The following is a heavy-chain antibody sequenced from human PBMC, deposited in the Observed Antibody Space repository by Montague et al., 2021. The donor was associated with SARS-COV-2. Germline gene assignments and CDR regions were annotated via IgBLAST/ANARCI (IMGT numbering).Heavy chain of an antibody. CDR1: GGSISSHY. Sequence: SETLSLTCTVSGGSISSHYWTWIRQPPGKELEWIGCIYYTGSTNYNPSLKSRVAISVDTSKNQFSLSLRSVTAADTALYYCARLPPNGRWYLDLWGRGTLVTVSS. CDR3: ARLPPNGRWYLDL. J-gene: IGHJ2*01. V-gene: IGHV4-59*11. D-gene: IGHD2-8*01. CDR2: IYYTGST.